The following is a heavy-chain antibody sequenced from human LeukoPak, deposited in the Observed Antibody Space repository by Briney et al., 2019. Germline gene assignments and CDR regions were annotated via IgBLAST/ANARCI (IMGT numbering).Heavy chain of an antibody. CDR2: INHSGST. J-gene: IGHJ6*03. D-gene: IGHD6-13*01. Sequence: PSETLSLTCAVYGGSFIGYYWSRLRQPPGKGLEWIGEINHSGSTNYNPSLKSRVTISVDTSKNQFSLKLSSVTAADTAVYYCAGAWAADDLLLYYYYMDVWGKGTTDTVSS. CDR3: AGAWAADDLLLYYYYMDV. V-gene: IGHV4-34*01. CDR1: GGSFIGYY.